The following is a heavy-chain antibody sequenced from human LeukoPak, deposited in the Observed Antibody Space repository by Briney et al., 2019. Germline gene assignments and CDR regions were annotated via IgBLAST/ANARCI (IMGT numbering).Heavy chain of an antibody. CDR3: ARRSSGVDGYLGY. CDR2: ISSSSSYI. CDR1: GFTFSSYS. Sequence: KPGGSLRLSCAASGFTFSSYSMNWVRQASGKGLEWVSSISSSSSYIYYADSVKGRFTISRDNAKNSLYLQMNSLRAEDTAVYYCARRSSGVDGYLGYWGQGTLVTVSS. V-gene: IGHV3-21*01. J-gene: IGHJ4*02. D-gene: IGHD3-10*01.